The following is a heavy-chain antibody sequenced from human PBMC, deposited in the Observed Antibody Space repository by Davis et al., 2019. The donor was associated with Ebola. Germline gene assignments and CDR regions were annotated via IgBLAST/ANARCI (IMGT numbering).Heavy chain of an antibody. D-gene: IGHD2-15*01. CDR3: AHRPLLGYCSGGSCYRRYYFDY. Sequence: SGPTLVKPTQTLTLTCIFSGFSLSTSEVGVGWIRQPPGKALEWLALIYWDDDKRYSPSLKSRLTITKDTSKNQVVLTMTNMDPVDTATYYCAHRPLLGYCSGGSCYRRYYFDYWGQGTLVTVSS. J-gene: IGHJ4*02. V-gene: IGHV2-5*02. CDR1: GFSLSTSEVG. CDR2: IYWDDDK.